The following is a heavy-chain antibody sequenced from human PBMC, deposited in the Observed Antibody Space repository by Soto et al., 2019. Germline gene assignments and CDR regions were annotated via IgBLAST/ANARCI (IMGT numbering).Heavy chain of an antibody. CDR3: ARLGPRVATKDYYYGMDV. D-gene: IGHD5-12*01. CDR2: IDPSDSYT. V-gene: IGHV5-10-1*01. J-gene: IGHJ6*02. Sequence: GESLKISCKGSGYSFTSYWISWVRQMPGKGLEWMGRIDPSDSYTNYSPSFQGHVTISADKSISTAYLQWRSLKASDTAMYYRARLGPRVATKDYYYGMDVWGRGTTVTVSS. CDR1: GYSFTSYW.